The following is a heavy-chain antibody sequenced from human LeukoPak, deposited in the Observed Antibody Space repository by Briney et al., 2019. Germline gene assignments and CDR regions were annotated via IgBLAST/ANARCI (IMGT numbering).Heavy chain of an antibody. Sequence: GGSLRLSCAASGFTVSKNYMSWVRQAPGKGLEWVSVIYSGGSIYYADSVKGRFTISRDNSKNTLYLQMNSLRAEDTAVYYCAREGSPHYFDYWGQGTLVTVS. CDR3: AREGSPHYFDY. CDR1: GFTVSKNY. V-gene: IGHV3-53*01. CDR2: IYSGGSI. J-gene: IGHJ4*02. D-gene: IGHD6-13*01.